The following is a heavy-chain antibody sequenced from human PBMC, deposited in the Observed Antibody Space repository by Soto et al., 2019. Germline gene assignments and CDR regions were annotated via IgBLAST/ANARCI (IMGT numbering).Heavy chain of an antibody. D-gene: IGHD6-6*01. CDR1: GFTFGHYW. Sequence: EVKLVESGGGLVQPGGSLRLSCAASGFTFGHYWMHWVRQAPGRGLVWVSRINSDESSRTCADFVKGRFTISRDNARSTLYLQMNSLRAEDTAVYYCARDSSESGSADGIDYWGLGTLVTVSS. V-gene: IGHV3-74*01. J-gene: IGHJ4*02. CDR2: INSDESSR. CDR3: ARDSSESGSADGIDY.